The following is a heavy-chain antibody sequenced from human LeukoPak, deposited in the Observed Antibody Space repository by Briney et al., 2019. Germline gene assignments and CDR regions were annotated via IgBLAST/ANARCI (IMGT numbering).Heavy chain of an antibody. V-gene: IGHV3-7*01. J-gene: IGHJ4*02. CDR2: IKQDGSEK. Sequence: GGSLRLSCAASGFTFSSYWMSWARQAPGKGLEWVANIKQDGSEKYYVDSVKGRFTISRDNAKNSLYLQMNSLRAEDTAVYYCASSRIQLWLLDVDYWGQGTLVTVSS. D-gene: IGHD5-18*01. CDR1: GFTFSSYW. CDR3: ASSRIQLWLLDVDY.